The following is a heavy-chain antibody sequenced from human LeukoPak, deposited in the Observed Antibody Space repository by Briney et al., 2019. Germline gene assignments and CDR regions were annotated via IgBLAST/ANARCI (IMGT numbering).Heavy chain of an antibody. J-gene: IGHJ5*02. Sequence: AGGSLRLSCATSGFTFSNAWMNWVRQAPGKGLEWVGRIRSNSDGGTIDYAAPVKGRFALSRDDSKNTLYLQMNSLQTEDTAVYYCATDFYDTTWGQGTLVTVSS. CDR1: GFTFSNAW. CDR3: ATDFYDTT. CDR2: IRSNSDGGTI. V-gene: IGHV3-15*07. D-gene: IGHD3-22*01.